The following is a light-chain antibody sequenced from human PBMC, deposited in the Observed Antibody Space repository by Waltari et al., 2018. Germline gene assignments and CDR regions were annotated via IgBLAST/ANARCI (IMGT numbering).Light chain of an antibody. Sequence: QSVLTQPPSVSGAPGQSVTIACTVSSSNIGAGYDVHWYQQLPGRVPKLLIYGNSTRPSGVPDRFSGSKSGTSASLAITGLQAEDEADYYCQSSDSILASLHVFGTGTKVTVL. CDR2: GNS. V-gene: IGLV1-40*01. CDR3: QSSDSILASLHV. J-gene: IGLJ1*01. CDR1: SSNIGAGYD.